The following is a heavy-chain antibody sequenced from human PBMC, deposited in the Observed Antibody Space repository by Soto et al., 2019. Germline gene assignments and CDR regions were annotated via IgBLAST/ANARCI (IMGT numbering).Heavy chain of an antibody. CDR3: ARHGRDYYDSSGYSPGMDV. V-gene: IGHV5-51*01. J-gene: IGHJ6*02. CDR2: IYPGDSDT. D-gene: IGHD3-22*01. Sequence: PWESLNISCKGSGYSFTSYWIGWVRQMPGKGLEWMGIIYPGDSDTRYSPSFQGQVTISADKSISTAYLQWSSLKASDTAMYYCARHGRDYYDSSGYSPGMDVWGQGTTVTVSS. CDR1: GYSFTSYW.